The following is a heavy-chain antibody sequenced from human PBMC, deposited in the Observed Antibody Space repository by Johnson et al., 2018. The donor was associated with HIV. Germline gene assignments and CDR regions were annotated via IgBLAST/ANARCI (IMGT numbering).Heavy chain of an antibody. V-gene: IGHV3-30-3*01. CDR2: ISDDGSNK. CDR3: AREDLYDL. D-gene: IGHD1-1*01. J-gene: IGHJ3*01. CDR1: GFTFSRNA. Sequence: QVQLMESGGGVVQPGRSLRLSCAVSGFTFSRNAMHWVRQAPGKGLEWMAVISDDGSNKYYAESVKGRFTISRDNSKNTLYLQMNSLRPEDTAVYYCAREDLYDLGGQGTMVTVSS.